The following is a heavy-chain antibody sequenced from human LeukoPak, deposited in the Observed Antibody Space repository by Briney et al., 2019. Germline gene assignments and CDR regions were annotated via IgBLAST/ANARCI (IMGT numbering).Heavy chain of an antibody. Sequence: GGSLRLSCAASGFTFSSYAMSWVRQAPGKGLEWVSAISGSGGSTYYADSVKGRFTISRDNSKNTLYLQMNSLRAEDTAVYYCARDPPEWLSALQNPYYYYYGMDVWGQGTTVTVSS. V-gene: IGHV3-23*01. J-gene: IGHJ6*02. CDR2: ISGSGGST. CDR1: GFTFSSYA. D-gene: IGHD3-3*01. CDR3: ARDPPEWLSALQNPYYYYYGMDV.